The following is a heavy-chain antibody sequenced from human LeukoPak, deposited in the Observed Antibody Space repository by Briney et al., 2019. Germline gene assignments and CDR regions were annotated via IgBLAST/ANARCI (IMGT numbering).Heavy chain of an antibody. CDR3: AKDDDYVEYGYYFDF. Sequence: GGSLRLSCAASGFTFSSYAMSWVRQAPGKGLEWVSAIGGRGTITYYAHSVKGRFTISKDNSKNTLYLQMNCLRAEDTAVYYCAKDDDYVEYGYYFDFWGQGTLVTVSS. CDR1: GFTFSSYA. J-gene: IGHJ4*02. V-gene: IGHV3-23*01. CDR2: IGGRGTIT. D-gene: IGHD4-17*01.